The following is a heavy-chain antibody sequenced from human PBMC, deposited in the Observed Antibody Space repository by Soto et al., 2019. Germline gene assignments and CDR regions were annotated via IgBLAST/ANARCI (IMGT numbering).Heavy chain of an antibody. V-gene: IGHV3-64D*08. CDR1: GLTLYSSA. CDR3: VKAPNYYSCGSRFDY. J-gene: IGHJ4*02. CDR2: ISSNGGST. Sequence: AWSLRISRSACGLTLYSSAIPWVRKATGKGLEYVSAISSNGGSTYYADSVKGRFTISRDNSKNTLYLQMSSLRAEDTAVYYCVKAPNYYSCGSRFDYRGQRTLVTVSS. D-gene: IGHD3-10*01.